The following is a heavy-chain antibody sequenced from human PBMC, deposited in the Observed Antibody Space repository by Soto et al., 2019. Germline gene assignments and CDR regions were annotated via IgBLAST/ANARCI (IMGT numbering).Heavy chain of an antibody. CDR3: ARDLKISPPPEAHYYYYYGMDV. J-gene: IGHJ6*02. V-gene: IGHV3-21*01. CDR1: GFTFSSYS. CDR2: ISSSSSYI. Sequence: PGGSLRLSCAASGFTFSSYSMNWVRQAPGKGLEWVSSISSSSSYIYYADSVKGRFTISRDNAKNSLYLQMNSLRAEDTAVYYCARDLKISPPPEAHYYYYYGMDVWGQGTTVTVPS.